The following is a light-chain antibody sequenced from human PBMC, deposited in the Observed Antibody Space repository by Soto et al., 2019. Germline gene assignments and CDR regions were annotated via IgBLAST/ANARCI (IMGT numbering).Light chain of an antibody. CDR3: QQYGSSPLT. V-gene: IGKV3-20*01. Sequence: EIVLTQSPGTLSLSPGERATLSCRASQSVWSSYLAWYQQKPGQAPRLLIYGASSRATGIPDRFSGSGSGTDFTLTISRLEPEDFAVYYCQQYGSSPLTFGGGTKVEIQ. CDR1: QSVWSSY. J-gene: IGKJ4*01. CDR2: GAS.